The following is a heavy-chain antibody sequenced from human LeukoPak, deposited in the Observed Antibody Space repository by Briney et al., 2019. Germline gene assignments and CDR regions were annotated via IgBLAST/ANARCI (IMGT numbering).Heavy chain of an antibody. D-gene: IGHD2-15*01. CDR1: GFTSGSYW. J-gene: IGHJ4*02. V-gene: IGHV3-7*01. Sequence: GGSLRLSCAASGFTSGSYWMNWVRQAPGKGLEWVAIIKQDGSQKFYLDSVRGRFTISTDTANNSLYLLMNSLRAEDTAVYYCARASLSSLLTFDYWGQGTLITVSS. CDR3: ARASLSSLLTFDY. CDR2: IKQDGSQK.